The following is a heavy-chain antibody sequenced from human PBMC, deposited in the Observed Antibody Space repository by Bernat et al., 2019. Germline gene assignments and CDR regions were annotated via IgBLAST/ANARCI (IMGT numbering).Heavy chain of an antibody. CDR1: GYTFTGYY. D-gene: IGHD6-19*01. Sequence: QVQLVQSGAEVKKPGASVKVSCKASGYTFTGYYMHWVRQAPGQGLEWMGWINPNSGGTNYAQKLQGRVTMTTDTSTSTAYMELRSLRSDDTAVYYCARDPGYSSGWYHWFDPWGQGTLVTVSS. J-gene: IGHJ5*02. CDR2: INPNSGGT. CDR3: ARDPGYSSGWYHWFDP. V-gene: IGHV1-2*02.